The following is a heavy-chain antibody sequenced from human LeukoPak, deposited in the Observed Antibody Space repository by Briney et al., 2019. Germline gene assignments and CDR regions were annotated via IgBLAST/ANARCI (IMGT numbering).Heavy chain of an antibody. D-gene: IGHD3-22*01. CDR2: INPSGGST. J-gene: IGHJ5*02. V-gene: IGHV1-46*01. CDR1: GYTFTGYY. Sequence: VASVKVSCKASGYTFTGYYMHWVRQAPGQGLEWMGIINPSGGSTSYAQKFQGRVTMTRDTSTSTVYMELSSLRSEDTAVYYCARERAKGIVVVIEDWFDPWGQGTLVTVSS. CDR3: ARERAKGIVVVIEDWFDP.